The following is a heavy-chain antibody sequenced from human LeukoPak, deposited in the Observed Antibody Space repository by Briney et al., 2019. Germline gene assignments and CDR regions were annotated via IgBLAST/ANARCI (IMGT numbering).Heavy chain of an antibody. V-gene: IGHV3-48*03. CDR1: EFTFSSYE. CDR3: ARKGEWDMVRRALDY. Sequence: GGSLRLSCAASEFTFSSYEMNWVRQAPGKGLEWVSYISNSGTTTYYADSVKGRFTISRDNAKSSLYLQMNSLRAEDTAVYYCARKGEWDMVRRALDYWGQGTLVTVSS. CDR2: ISNSGTTT. J-gene: IGHJ4*02. D-gene: IGHD3-10*01.